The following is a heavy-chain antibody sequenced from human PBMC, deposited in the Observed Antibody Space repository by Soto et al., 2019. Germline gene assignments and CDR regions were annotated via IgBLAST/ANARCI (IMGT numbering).Heavy chain of an antibody. D-gene: IGHD3-22*01. V-gene: IGHV1-69*12. CDR1: GGSLSNYG. J-gene: IGHJ6*02. Sequence: QVQLVQSGAEVKKPGSSVKVSCTASGGSLSNYGISWVRQAPGQGLEWMGAIIPVFGTPNYAQKFQDRVTFTAYESTTTVYMEVRSLTSEDTAVYYCARGDATKIVVTTYYAMDVWGQGTTVTVSS. CDR2: IIPVFGTP. CDR3: ARGDATKIVVTTYYAMDV.